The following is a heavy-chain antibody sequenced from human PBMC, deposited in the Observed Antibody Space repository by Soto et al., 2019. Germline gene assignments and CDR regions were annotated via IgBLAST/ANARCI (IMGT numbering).Heavy chain of an antibody. Sequence: SVKVSCKASGGTFSSYAISWVRQAPGQGLEWMGGIIPIFGTANYAQKFQGRVTITADESTSTAYMELSSLRSEDTAVYYCAKLGDSSGWSDYWGQGNLVTVPA. CDR3: AKLGDSSGWSDY. J-gene: IGHJ4*02. CDR2: IIPIFGTA. CDR1: GGTFSSYA. D-gene: IGHD6-19*01. V-gene: IGHV1-69*13.